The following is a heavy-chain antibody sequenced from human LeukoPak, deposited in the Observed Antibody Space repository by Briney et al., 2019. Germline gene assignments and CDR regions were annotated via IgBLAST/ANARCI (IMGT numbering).Heavy chain of an antibody. Sequence: SETLSLTCTVSGGSFSSSSYYWGWVRQPPGRGLEWLGSIYYSGSTYYNPSLKSRVTISVDTSKNQFSLKLTSVTAADTAVYYCARHILPLVPAAIDRNNWFDPWGQGTLVTVSS. V-gene: IGHV4-39*01. J-gene: IGHJ5*02. D-gene: IGHD2-2*01. CDR2: IYYSGST. CDR3: ARHILPLVPAAIDRNNWFDP. CDR1: GGSFSSSSYY.